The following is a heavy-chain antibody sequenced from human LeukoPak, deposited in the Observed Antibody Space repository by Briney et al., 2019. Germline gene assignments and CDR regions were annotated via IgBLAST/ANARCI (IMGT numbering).Heavy chain of an antibody. J-gene: IGHJ4*02. CDR1: GFTFSSYG. Sequence: GGTLRLSCVASGFTFSSYGMYWVRQAPGKGLEWVANIKQGGSEKNYVDSVKGRFTIARDDAKNSLYLQMNSLRAEDTAVYFCARDKGGMVPFDYWGQGTLVTVSS. D-gene: IGHD3-10*01. CDR2: IKQGGSEK. V-gene: IGHV3-7*01. CDR3: ARDKGGMVPFDY.